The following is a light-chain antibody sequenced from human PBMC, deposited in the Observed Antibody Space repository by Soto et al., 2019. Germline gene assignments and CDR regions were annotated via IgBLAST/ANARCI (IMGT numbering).Light chain of an antibody. V-gene: IGLV2-14*01. J-gene: IGLJ3*02. CDR3: NSYTSSATRV. CDR2: EVI. CDR1: NNDIGGYNF. Sequence: QSALTQPASVSGSPGQSITISCTGTNNDIGGYNFVSWYQQHPGKAPKLLIYEVINRPSGVSNRFSGSKSSNTASLSISGLQAEDEADYYCNSYTSSATRVFGGGTKVTVL.